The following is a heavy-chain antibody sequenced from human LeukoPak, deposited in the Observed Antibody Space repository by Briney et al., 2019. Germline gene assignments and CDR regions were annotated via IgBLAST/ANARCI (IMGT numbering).Heavy chain of an antibody. V-gene: IGHV3-33*01. D-gene: IGHD1-26*01. Sequence: GGSLRLSCAASGFXFSSYGIHWVRQAPGKGLEWVAVIWYDGSNKYYADSVKGRFTISRDNSKNTLYLQMNSLRAEDTAVYYCARDLGALEYSGSTGFDYWGQGTLVTVSS. CDR2: IWYDGSNK. CDR3: ARDLGALEYSGSTGFDY. J-gene: IGHJ4*02. CDR1: GFXFSSYG.